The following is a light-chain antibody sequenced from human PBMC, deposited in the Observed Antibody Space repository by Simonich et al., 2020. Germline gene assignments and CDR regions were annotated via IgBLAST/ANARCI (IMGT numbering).Light chain of an antibody. CDR1: QGISSA. V-gene: IGKV1-13*02. CDR2: DAS. Sequence: AIQLTQSPSSLSASVGDRVTITCRASQGISSALAWYQQKPGKAPKLLIYDASSLERGVPSRFSGSGSGTDFTLTISSLQPEDVATYYCQQFNSYRITFGQGTRLEIK. CDR3: QQFNSYRIT. J-gene: IGKJ5*01.